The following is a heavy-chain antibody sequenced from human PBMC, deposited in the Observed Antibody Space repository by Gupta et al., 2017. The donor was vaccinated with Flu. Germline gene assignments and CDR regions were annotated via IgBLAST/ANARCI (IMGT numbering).Heavy chain of an antibody. Sequence: FSDYYMSWIRQAPGKGREWVSYISSSGGTIYYPDSVKGRFSITRDNAKNSLYLQMDSLRAEDTAVYFCARCARTYSFYMDVCGTGTTVTVSS. J-gene: IGHJ6*03. CDR3: ARCARTYSFYMDV. V-gene: IGHV3-11*01. CDR2: ISSSGGTI. CDR1: FSDYY.